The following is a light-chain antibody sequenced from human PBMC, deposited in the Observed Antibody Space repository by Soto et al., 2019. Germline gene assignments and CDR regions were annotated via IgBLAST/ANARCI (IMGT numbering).Light chain of an antibody. CDR1: SSNIGALFD. J-gene: IGLJ1*01. CDR2: GNI. CDR3: KSYDSSLGGSV. V-gene: IGLV1-40*01. Sequence: QSVLTPPPSVSGAPGQTVTISCTGGSSNIGALFDVHWYQQLPGAAPKLLIYGNINRPSGVPDRFSGSKSGTSASLAITGLRAEDEADYYCKSYDSSLGGSVFGTGTPVTVL.